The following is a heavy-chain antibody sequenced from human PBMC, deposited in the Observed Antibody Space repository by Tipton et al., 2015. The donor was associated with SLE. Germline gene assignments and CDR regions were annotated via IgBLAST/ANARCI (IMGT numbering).Heavy chain of an antibody. CDR2: ISGSGGNT. V-gene: IGHV3-23*01. Sequence: SLRLSCAASGITFSSHAMSWVRQAPGKGLEWVSAISGSGGNTYYADSVKGRFTISRDNSKNTLYLQMNSLRVEDPAVYYCAKSGSNWHNYFDYWGQGTLVTVSS. CDR3: AKSGSNWHNYFDY. CDR1: GITFSSHA. D-gene: IGHD1-26*01. J-gene: IGHJ4*02.